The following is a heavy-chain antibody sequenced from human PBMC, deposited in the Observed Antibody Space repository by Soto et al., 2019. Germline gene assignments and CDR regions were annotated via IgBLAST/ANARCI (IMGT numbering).Heavy chain of an antibody. CDR1: GSSISSSSYY. D-gene: IGHD3-3*02. V-gene: IGHV4-39*01. J-gene: IGHJ5*02. CDR2: IYYSGST. CDR3: ASPKIAFYNWFDP. Sequence: SETLSLTCTVSGSSISSSSYYWGWIRHPPGKGLEWIGSIYYSGSTYYNPSLKSRVTISVDTSKSQFSLKLTSVTAADTAVYYCASPKIAFYNWFDPWGQGTLVTVSS.